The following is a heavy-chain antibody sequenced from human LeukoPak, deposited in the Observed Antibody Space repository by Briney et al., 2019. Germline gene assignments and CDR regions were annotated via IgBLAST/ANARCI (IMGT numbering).Heavy chain of an antibody. CDR3: ASGTIVGARGADN. V-gene: IGHV3-21*01. D-gene: IGHD1-26*01. Sequence: GGSLRLSCSASGFIFSTSSMKWFRQAPGKALEWVSAISGTSVHIYYADSVKGRFTISRDNVEESLYLHMNSLRAEDTAVYYCASGTIVGARGADNWGQGTLVTVSS. J-gene: IGHJ4*02. CDR2: ISGTSVHI. CDR1: GFIFSTSS.